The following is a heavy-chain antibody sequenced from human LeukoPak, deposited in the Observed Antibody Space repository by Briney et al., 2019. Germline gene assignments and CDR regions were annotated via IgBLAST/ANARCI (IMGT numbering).Heavy chain of an antibody. J-gene: IGHJ4*02. D-gene: IGHD3-16*02. CDR2: IAYSGST. V-gene: IGHV4-61*02. CDR1: GGSISSGSYY. CDR3: ARQEITFGGVIVPPPNYFDY. Sequence: PSQTLSLTCTVSGGSISSGSYYWSWIRQPAWKGLEWIGSIAYSGSTNYNPSLESRVTISVDTSKNQFSLKLSSVTAADTDVYYCARQEITFGGVIVPPPNYFDYWGQGTLVTVSS.